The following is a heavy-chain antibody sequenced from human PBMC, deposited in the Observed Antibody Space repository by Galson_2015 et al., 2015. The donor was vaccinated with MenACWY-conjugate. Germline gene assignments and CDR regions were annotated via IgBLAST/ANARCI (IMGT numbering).Heavy chain of an antibody. Sequence: SLRLSCAASGFTFSSYAMSWVRQSPEKGLEWVSSISRSGDTTYYADSVKGRFTISREYSKNTLYLQMNSLRGEDTAVYYCAKARGTSAWGGAYVHDFWGQGTLVTVSS. CDR3: AKARGTSAWGGAYVHDF. CDR2: ISRSGDTT. D-gene: IGHD6-19*01. CDR1: GFTFSSYA. J-gene: IGHJ4*02. V-gene: IGHV3-23*01.